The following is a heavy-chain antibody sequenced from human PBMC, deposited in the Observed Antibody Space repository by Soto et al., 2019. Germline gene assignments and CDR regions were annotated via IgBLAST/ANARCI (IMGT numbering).Heavy chain of an antibody. CDR2: IIPTFGTA. D-gene: IGHD2-21*02. Sequence: QVQLVQSGAEVKKPGSSVKVSCKASGGTFSSYAISWVRQAPGQGLEWMGGIIPTFGTANYAQKFLSRVRITADESTSTAYMELSSLRSEDTAVYYCAREPICGGDCYSGNAFDIWGQGTMVTVSS. V-gene: IGHV1-69*01. J-gene: IGHJ3*02. CDR1: GGTFSSYA. CDR3: AREPICGGDCYSGNAFDI.